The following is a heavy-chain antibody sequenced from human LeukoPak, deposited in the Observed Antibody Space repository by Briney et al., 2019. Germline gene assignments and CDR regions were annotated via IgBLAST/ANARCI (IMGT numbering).Heavy chain of an antibody. V-gene: IGHV1-46*01. D-gene: IGHD3-3*01. CDR3: AREAKEDRAYDFWSGYIY. CDR1: GYTFTGYY. CDR2: INPSGGST. Sequence: GASVKVSCKASGYTFTGYYMHWVRQAPGQGLDWMGIINPSGGSTSYAQKFQGRVTMTRDTSTSTVYMELSSLRSEDTAVYYCAREAKEDRAYDFWSGYIYWGQGTLVTVSS. J-gene: IGHJ4*02.